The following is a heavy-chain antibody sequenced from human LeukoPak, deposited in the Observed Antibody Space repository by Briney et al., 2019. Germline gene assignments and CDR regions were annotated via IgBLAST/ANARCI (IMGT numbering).Heavy chain of an antibody. CDR1: GFPFSSHA. D-gene: IGHD2-15*01. V-gene: IGHV3-23*01. J-gene: IGHJ5*02. CDR2: ISNGKT. Sequence: PGGSLRLSCAASGFPFSSHAMSWVRQPPGKGLEWVAAISNGKTYYADSVRGRFAISRDDSTNTVYLHMNNLRDEDTALYHCVREAGYCAPVCVKTNWFDPWGQGTLVTVSS. CDR3: VREAGYCAPVCVKTNWFDP.